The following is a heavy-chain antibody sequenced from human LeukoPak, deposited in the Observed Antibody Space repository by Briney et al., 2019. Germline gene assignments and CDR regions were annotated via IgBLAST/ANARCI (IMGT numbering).Heavy chain of an antibody. J-gene: IGHJ5*02. Sequence: SETLSLTCAVYGGSSSGYYWSWIRHPPEKGLEWIGEINHSGSTNYNPSLKRRVTISVDTSKNQFSLKLSSVTAADTAVYDCARRPPGIAAAGSFDPWGQGTLVTVSS. CDR3: ARRPPGIAAAGSFDP. CDR2: INHSGST. D-gene: IGHD6-13*01. V-gene: IGHV4-34*01. CDR1: GGSSSGYY.